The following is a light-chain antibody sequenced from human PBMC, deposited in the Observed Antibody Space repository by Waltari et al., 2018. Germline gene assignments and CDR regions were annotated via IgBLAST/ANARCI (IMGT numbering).Light chain of an antibody. CDR1: TDNVGSNA. CDR2: GNS. J-gene: IGLJ2*01. Sequence: QSALTQETSVSGTVGQTVTLSCTGNTDNVGSNAVGWHQQISHGSPKTVMFGNSLPSGFPDRFSGSKSGTTASLTISGLQAEDEAEYYCSTWDSGLSVVVFGGGTKL. V-gene: IGLV1-44*01. CDR3: STWDSGLSVVV.